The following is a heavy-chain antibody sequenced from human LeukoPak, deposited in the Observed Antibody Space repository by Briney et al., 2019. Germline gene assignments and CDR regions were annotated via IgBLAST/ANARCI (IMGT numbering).Heavy chain of an antibody. CDR1: GYTLTELS. CDR2: FDPEDGET. V-gene: IGHV1-24*01. Sequence: ASVKVSCKVSGYTLTELSMHWVRQAPGKGLEWMGGFDPEDGETIYAQKFQGRVTMTEDTSTDTAYMELSSLRSVDTAVYYCATSYSGHDFPSYWGQGTLVTVSS. CDR3: ATSYSGHDFPSY. D-gene: IGHD5-12*01. J-gene: IGHJ4*02.